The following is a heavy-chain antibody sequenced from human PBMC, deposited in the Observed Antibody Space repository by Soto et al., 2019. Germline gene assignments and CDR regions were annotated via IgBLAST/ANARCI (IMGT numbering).Heavy chain of an antibody. CDR1: EFTFSTYT. D-gene: IGHD6-19*01. Sequence: QVQLVESGGGVVQLGGSLRLSGEASEFTFSTYTIHWVRQAPGKGRDWAAVAPYDGGNYYADSVKGRFAISRDNSKNTVYLQMSSLRPEDTAVYYCVRGHTPGSGWHINTWGQGTLVTVSS. V-gene: IGHV3-30*09. J-gene: IGHJ5*02. CDR2: APYDGGN. CDR3: VRGHTPGSGWHINT.